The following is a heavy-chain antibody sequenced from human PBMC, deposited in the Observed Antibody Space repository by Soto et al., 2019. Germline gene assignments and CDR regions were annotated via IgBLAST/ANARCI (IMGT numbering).Heavy chain of an antibody. CDR3: ARAWVVVTAPDY. CDR1: GYTFTSYA. J-gene: IGHJ4*02. CDR2: INAGNANT. V-gene: IGHV1-3*05. Sequence: QVQRVQSGAEEKKPGASVKVSCKASGYTFTSYAMHWVRQAPGQRLEWMGWINAGNANTKYSQKFQGRVTITRDTSASTAYMELSSLRSEDTAVYYCARAWVVVTAPDYWGQGTLVTVSS. D-gene: IGHD2-21*02.